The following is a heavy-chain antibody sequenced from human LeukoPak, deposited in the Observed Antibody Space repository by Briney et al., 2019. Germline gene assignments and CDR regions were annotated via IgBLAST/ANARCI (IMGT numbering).Heavy chain of an antibody. V-gene: IGHV4-30-2*01. CDR1: GGSISSGGYS. J-gene: IGHJ5*02. Sequence: SETLSLTCAVSGGSISSGGYSWSWIRQPPGKGLEWIGYIYHSGSTYYNPSLKSRVTISVDRSKNQFSLKLSSVTAADTAVYYCARDLGGPRGSWGQGTLVTVSS. CDR3: ARDLGGPRGS. CDR2: IYHSGST. D-gene: IGHD1-26*01.